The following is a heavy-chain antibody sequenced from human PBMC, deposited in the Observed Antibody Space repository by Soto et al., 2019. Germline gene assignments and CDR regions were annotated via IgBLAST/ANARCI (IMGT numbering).Heavy chain of an antibody. CDR2: INPNSGGT. J-gene: IGHJ5*02. Sequence: ASVKVSCKASGYTFTGYYMHWVRQAPGQGLEWMGWINPNSGGTNYAQKFQGWVTMTRDTSISTAYMELSRLRSDDTAVYYCARAGTLTYYYGSGSRTFNWFDPWGQGTLVTVSS. CDR3: ARAGTLTYYYGSGSRTFNWFDP. V-gene: IGHV1-2*04. CDR1: GYTFTGYY. D-gene: IGHD3-10*01.